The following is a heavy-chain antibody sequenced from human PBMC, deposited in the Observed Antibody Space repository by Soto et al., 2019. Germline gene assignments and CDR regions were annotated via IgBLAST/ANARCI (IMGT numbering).Heavy chain of an antibody. D-gene: IGHD5-12*01. J-gene: IGHJ4*02. CDR1: GFTFSSYG. V-gene: IGHV3-30*18. CDR3: AKDIVATRGTLDY. CDR2: ISYDGSNK. Sequence: GGSLRLSCAASGFTFSSYGMHWVRQAPGKGLEWVAVISYDGSNKYYADSVKGRFTMSRDNSKSTLYLQMNSLRAEDTAMYYCAKDIVATRGTLDYWGQGT.